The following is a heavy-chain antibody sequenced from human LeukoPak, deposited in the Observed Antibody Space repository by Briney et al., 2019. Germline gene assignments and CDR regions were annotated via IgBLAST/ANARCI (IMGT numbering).Heavy chain of an antibody. V-gene: IGHV3-20*04. Sequence: PGGSLRLSCAASGFTFDDYGMSWVRQAPGKGLEWVSGINWNGGSTGYADSVKGRFTISRDNAKNSLYLQMNSLRAEDTALYYCARDGGFLEWLTYFPYYMDVWGKGTTVTVSS. J-gene: IGHJ6*03. CDR3: ARDGGFLEWLTYFPYYMDV. D-gene: IGHD3-3*01. CDR2: INWNGGST. CDR1: GFTFDDYG.